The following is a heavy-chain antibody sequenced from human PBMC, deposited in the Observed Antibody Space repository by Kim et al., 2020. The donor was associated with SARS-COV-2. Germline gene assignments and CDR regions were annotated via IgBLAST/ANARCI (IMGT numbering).Heavy chain of an antibody. CDR2: IYYSGST. D-gene: IGHD6-6*01. Sequence: SETLSLTCTVSGGSISSGGYYWSWIRQHPGKGLEWIGYIYYSGSTYYNPSLKSRVTISVDTSKNQFSLKLSSVTAADTAVYYCARVCGQLVHGDAFDIWGQGTMVTVSS. CDR1: GGSISSGGYY. J-gene: IGHJ3*02. V-gene: IGHV4-31*03. CDR3: ARVCGQLVHGDAFDI.